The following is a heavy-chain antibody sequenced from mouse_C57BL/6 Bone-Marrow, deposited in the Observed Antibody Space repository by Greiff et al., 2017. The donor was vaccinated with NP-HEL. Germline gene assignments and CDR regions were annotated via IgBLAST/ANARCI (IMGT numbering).Heavy chain of an antibody. V-gene: IGHV10-1*01. CDR2: IRSKSNNYAT. CDR1: GFSFNTYA. D-gene: IGHD2-3*01. Sequence: DVKLVESGGGLVQPKGSLKLSCAASGFSFNTYAMNWVRQAPGKGLEWVARIRSKSNNYATYYADSVKDRFTISIDDSESMLYLQMTNLTTEDSVMYYCVGYDPAWFAYWGQGTLVTVSA. J-gene: IGHJ3*01. CDR3: VGYDPAWFAY.